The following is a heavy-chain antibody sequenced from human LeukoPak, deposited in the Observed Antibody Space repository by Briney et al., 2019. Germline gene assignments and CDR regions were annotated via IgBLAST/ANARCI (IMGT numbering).Heavy chain of an antibody. CDR2: ISPTGSAT. Sequence: GGSLRLSCTASGFSFSGHWMHWARHLPGKGLVWVSRISPTGSATSYADSVKGRFTVSRDNAKNTLYLQVNNLRAEDTAVYYCARGPNSNWSGLDFWGQGTLLTVSS. CDR1: GFSFSGHW. D-gene: IGHD6-6*01. V-gene: IGHV3-74*01. CDR3: ARGPNSNWSGLDF. J-gene: IGHJ4*02.